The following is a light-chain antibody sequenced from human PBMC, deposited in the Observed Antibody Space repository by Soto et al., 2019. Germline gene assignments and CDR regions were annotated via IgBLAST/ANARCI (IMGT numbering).Light chain of an antibody. V-gene: IGLV2-8*01. CDR2: EVS. CDR3: SSYAGSTHWA. J-gene: IGLJ3*02. CDR1: SSDVADYNY. Sequence: QSALTQPPSASGSPGQSVTISCTGTSSDVADYNYVSWYQQYPGKAPKLMIYEVSKRPSGVPDRFSGSKSGNTASLTVSGLQAEDEADYYCSSYAGSTHWAFCGGTKLTVL.